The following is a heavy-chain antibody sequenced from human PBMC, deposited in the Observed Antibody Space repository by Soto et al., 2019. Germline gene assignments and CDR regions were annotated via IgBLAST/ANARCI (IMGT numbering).Heavy chain of an antibody. J-gene: IGHJ6*03. CDR3: ARVGGSFYYYYYYMDV. V-gene: IGHV3-21*01. Sequence: GGSLRLSCAASGFTFSSYSMNWVRQAPGKGLEWVSSISSSSYIYYADSVKGRFTISRDNAKNSLYLQMNSLRAEDTAVYYCARVGGSFYYYYYYMDVWGKGTTVTVSS. D-gene: IGHD3-16*01. CDR1: GFTFSSYS. CDR2: ISSSSYI.